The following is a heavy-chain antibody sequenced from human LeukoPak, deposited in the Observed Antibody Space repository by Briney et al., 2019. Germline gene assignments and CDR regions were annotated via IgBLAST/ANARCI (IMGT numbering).Heavy chain of an antibody. CDR2: IFPGDSDT. CDR3: ARPYSNYYYSSMDA. J-gene: IGHJ6*03. V-gene: IGHV5-51*01. CDR1: GYNFNSYW. D-gene: IGHD4-11*01. Sequence: HGESLKISCKGSGYNFNSYWIGWVRQMPGKGLEWMGIIFPGDSDTSQSPSFQGQVTISADKSINTAYLQWSSLKASDTAMYYCARPYSNYYYSSMDAWGKGTTVTVS.